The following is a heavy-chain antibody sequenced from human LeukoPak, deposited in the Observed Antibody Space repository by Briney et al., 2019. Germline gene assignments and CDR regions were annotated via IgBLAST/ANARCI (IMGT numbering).Heavy chain of an antibody. D-gene: IGHD4-17*01. J-gene: IGHJ6*03. CDR3: AREQLTVYYYYYYMDV. Sequence: GGSPRLSCAASGFTSSDYYMSWIRQAPGQGLEWGSYISGSGSTIYYADSVKGRFTISRDNAKNSLYLQMNSLRAEDTAVYCCAREQLTVYYYYYYMDVWGKGTTGTVSS. V-gene: IGHV3-11*04. CDR1: GFTSSDYY. CDR2: ISGSGSTI.